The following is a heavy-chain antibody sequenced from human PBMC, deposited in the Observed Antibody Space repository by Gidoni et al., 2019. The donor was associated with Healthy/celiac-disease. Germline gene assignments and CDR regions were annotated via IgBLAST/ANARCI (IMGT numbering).Heavy chain of an antibody. CDR3: ARDREDIVVVPAAMIGTFDY. Sequence: QVPLVESGGGVVQPGRSLRLSCAASGVTFSSYAMHWVRQAPGKGLEWVAVISYDGSNKYYADSVKGRFTISRDNSKNTLYLQMNSLRAEDTAVYYCARDREDIVVVPAAMIGTFDYWGQGTLVTVSS. J-gene: IGHJ4*02. CDR2: ISYDGSNK. CDR1: GVTFSSYA. D-gene: IGHD2-2*01. V-gene: IGHV3-30-3*01.